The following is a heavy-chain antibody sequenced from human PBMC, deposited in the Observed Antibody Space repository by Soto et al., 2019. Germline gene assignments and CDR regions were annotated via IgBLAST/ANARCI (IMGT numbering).Heavy chain of an antibody. D-gene: IGHD2-15*01. Sequence: SETLSLTCTVSGGSISSGGYYWSWIRQHPGKGLEWIGYIYYSGSTYYNPSLKSRITISVDTSKNQFSLTLSSVTAADTAVYYCARAGVPYFCSGGSCYRVAFDIWAEGQWSPSPQ. V-gene: IGHV4-31*03. CDR3: ARAGVPYFCSGGSCYRVAFDI. J-gene: IGHJ3*02. CDR1: GGSISSGGYY. CDR2: IYYSGST.